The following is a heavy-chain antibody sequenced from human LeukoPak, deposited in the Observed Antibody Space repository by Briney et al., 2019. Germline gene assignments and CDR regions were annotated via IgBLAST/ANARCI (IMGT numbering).Heavy chain of an antibody. J-gene: IGHJ6*03. V-gene: IGHV3-23*01. CDR2: ISCSCGST. CDR1: GFTFSSYA. Sequence: GGSLRLSCAASGFTFSSYAMSWVRQAPGKGLEWVSAISCSCGSTYYADSVKGRFTISRDNSKNTLYLQMNSLRAEDTAVYYCAKGGRMTIFGVVIPGDYYYYMDVWGKGTTVTVSS. D-gene: IGHD3-3*01. CDR3: AKGGRMTIFGVVIPGDYYYYMDV.